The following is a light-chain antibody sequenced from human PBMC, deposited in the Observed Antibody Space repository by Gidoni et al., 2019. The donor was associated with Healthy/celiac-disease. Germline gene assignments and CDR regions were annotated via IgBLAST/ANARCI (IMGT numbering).Light chain of an antibody. Sequence: QSALTQPASVSGSPGPSITISCTGTNSDVGGYNYVSWYQQHPGKAPKLMIYDVSNRRSGVSNRFSGAKSGNTASLTISGLQAEVEADYYCSSYTSSSTAVFGGGTQLTVL. J-gene: IGLJ7*01. CDR2: DVS. V-gene: IGLV2-14*01. CDR1: NSDVGGYNY. CDR3: SSYTSSSTAV.